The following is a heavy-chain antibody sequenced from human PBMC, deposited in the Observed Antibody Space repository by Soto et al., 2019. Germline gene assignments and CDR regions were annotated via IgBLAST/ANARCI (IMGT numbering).Heavy chain of an antibody. CDR1: GESFGGFY. J-gene: IGHJ4*01. CDR2: ISQTETT. D-gene: IGHD2-15*01. CDR3: VNSKNVAVDH. V-gene: IGHV4-34*01. Sequence: PSETLSLTCVVYGESFGGFYWSCVRHSPGKGLEWIGEISQTETTAYSPSLKGRVSISADTSKKQFSLTLTSVTAADTAVYYCVNSKNVAVDHWGHGTQVTVS.